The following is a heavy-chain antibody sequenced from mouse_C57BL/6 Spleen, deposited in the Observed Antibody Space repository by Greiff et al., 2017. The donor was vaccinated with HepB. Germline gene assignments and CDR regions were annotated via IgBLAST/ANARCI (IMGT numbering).Heavy chain of an antibody. V-gene: IGHV1-61*01. D-gene: IGHD3-2*02. Sequence: VQLQQPGAELVRPGSSVKLSCKASGYTFTSYWMDWVKQRPGQGLEWIGNIYPSDSETHYNQKFKDKATLTVDKSSSTAYMQLSSLTSEDSAVYDCARRDSSGYYAMDYWGQGTSVTVSS. CDR1: GYTFTSYW. CDR2: IYPSDSET. J-gene: IGHJ4*01. CDR3: ARRDSSGYYAMDY.